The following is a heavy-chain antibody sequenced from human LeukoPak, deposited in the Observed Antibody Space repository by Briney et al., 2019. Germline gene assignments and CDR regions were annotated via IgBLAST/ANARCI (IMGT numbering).Heavy chain of an antibody. D-gene: IGHD1-20*01. CDR3: ARETNSNDFALEI. CDR2: IGVGGDT. CDR1: GFTFSNSD. J-gene: IGHJ3*02. Sequence: GGSLRLSCATSGFTFSNSDFHWVRHATGKGLEWVSAIGVGGDTYYGGSVKGRFTIFRENVKNSLFLQMNGLRADDTGVYFCARETNSNDFALEIWGQGTKVTVSS. V-gene: IGHV3-13*01.